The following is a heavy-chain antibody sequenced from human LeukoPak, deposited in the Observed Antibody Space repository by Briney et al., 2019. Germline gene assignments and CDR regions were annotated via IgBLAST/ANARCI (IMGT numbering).Heavy chain of an antibody. CDR3: ARRGRVYYGSAQNDY. V-gene: IGHV4-34*01. CDR2: ISHSGST. J-gene: IGHJ4*02. D-gene: IGHD3-10*01. Sequence: SETLSLTCAVYGGSFSGYYWSWIRQPPGKGLKWIGEISHSGSTNYNPSLKSRVTISVDTSKNQFSLKLSSVTAADTAVYYCARRGRVYYGSAQNDYWGQGTLVTVSS. CDR1: GGSFSGYY.